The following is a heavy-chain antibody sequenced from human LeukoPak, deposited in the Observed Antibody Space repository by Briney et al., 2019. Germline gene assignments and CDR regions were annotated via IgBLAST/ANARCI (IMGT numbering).Heavy chain of an antibody. Sequence: GWSLRLSRSASAFTFSSYAMGWVRQAPGKGLVWVSAITGSGGTAFYADSVKGRFTISRDNSKNTLYLQMNSLRAEDTAVYYCARGLRYFDWLFDSWGQGTLVTVSS. CDR2: ITGSGGTA. CDR1: AFTFSSYA. CDR3: ARGLRYFDWLFDS. D-gene: IGHD3-9*01. V-gene: IGHV3-23*01. J-gene: IGHJ4*02.